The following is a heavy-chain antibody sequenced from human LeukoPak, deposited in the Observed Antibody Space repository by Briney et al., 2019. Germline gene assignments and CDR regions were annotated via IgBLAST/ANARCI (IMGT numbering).Heavy chain of an antibody. CDR3: ARFDLLGINY. J-gene: IGHJ4*02. CDR2: IYTSGST. Sequence: PSETLSLTCTVSGGSISSYYWSWIRQPPGKGLEWIGYIYTSGSTNYNPALKRRVTISVDTSKTQFSLKLSSVTAPDTAVYYCARFDLLGINYWGQGTLVTVSS. V-gene: IGHV4-4*09. D-gene: IGHD7-27*01. CDR1: GGSISSYY.